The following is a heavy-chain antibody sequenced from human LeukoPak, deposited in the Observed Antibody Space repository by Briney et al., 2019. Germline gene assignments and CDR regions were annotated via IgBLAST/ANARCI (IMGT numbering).Heavy chain of an antibody. CDR3: AGIMITFGGVASTEMSS. CDR1: GFTVSSNY. V-gene: IGHV3-53*01. J-gene: IGHJ5*02. CDR2: IYSGGST. D-gene: IGHD3-16*01. Sequence: SGGSLRLSCAASGFTVSSNYMSWVRQAPGKGLEWVSVIYSGGSTYYADSVKGRFTISRDNSKNTLYLQMNSLRAEDTAVYYCAGIMITFGGVASTEMSSWGQGTLVTVSS.